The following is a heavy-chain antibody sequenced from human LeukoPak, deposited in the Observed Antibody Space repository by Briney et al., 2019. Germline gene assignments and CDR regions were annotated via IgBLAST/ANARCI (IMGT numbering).Heavy chain of an antibody. CDR2: ISSSGSTI. D-gene: IGHD6-13*01. Sequence: GGSLRLSCAASGFTVSDYYMSWIRQAPGKGLEWGSYISSSGSTIYYADSVKGRFTISRDNAKNSLYLQMNSLRAEDTAVYYCAKDCIAAVCYYFDYWGQGTLVTVSS. CDR3: AKDCIAAVCYYFDY. V-gene: IGHV3-11*04. J-gene: IGHJ4*02. CDR1: GFTVSDYY.